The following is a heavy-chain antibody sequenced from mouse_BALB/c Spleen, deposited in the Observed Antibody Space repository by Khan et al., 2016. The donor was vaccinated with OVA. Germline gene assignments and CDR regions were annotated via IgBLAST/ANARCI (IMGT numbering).Heavy chain of an antibody. Sequence: EVELVESGGGLVQPGGSRKLSCAASGFTFSSFGMHWVRQAPKKGLEWVAYVSSGSSTIYYVDTVKGRFTISRDNPKNTLFLQMTSLRSEDTAMYYGARSGCNFHRYFDDWGEGTSVTVSS. CDR2: VSSGSSTI. J-gene: IGHJ1*01. D-gene: IGHD2-1*01. CDR3: ARSGCNFHRYFDD. CDR1: GFTFSSFG. V-gene: IGHV5-17*02.